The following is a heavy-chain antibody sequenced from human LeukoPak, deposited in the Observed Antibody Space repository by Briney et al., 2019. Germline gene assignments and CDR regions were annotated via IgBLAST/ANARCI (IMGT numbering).Heavy chain of an antibody. J-gene: IGHJ5*02. CDR2: IIPIFGTA. V-gene: IGHV1-69*01. D-gene: IGHD5-18*01. CDR1: GGTFTSYA. Sequence: SVKVSCKASGGTFTSYAISWVRQAPGQGLEWMGGIIPIFGTANYAQKFQGRVTITADEATSTAYMELSSLRSEDTAVYYCAKGGYRYGPYNWFDPWGQGTLVTVSS. CDR3: AKGGYRYGPYNWFDP.